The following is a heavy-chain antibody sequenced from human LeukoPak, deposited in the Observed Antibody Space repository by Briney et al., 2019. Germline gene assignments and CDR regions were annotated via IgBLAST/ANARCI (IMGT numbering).Heavy chain of an antibody. V-gene: IGHV1-46*01. CDR2: INPSGGST. J-gene: IGHJ3*02. CDR3: ARTEVGATTALVAFDI. CDR1: GYTFTSYY. Sequence: ASVKVSCKASGYTFTSYYMHWVRQVPGQGLEWMGIINPSGGSTSYVQKFQGRVTMTRDTSTSTVYMELSSLRSEDTAVYYCARTEVGATTALVAFDIWGQGTMVTVSS. D-gene: IGHD1-26*01.